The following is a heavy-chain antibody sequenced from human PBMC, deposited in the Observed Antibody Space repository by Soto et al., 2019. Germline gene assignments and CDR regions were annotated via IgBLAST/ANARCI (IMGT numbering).Heavy chain of an antibody. D-gene: IGHD6-6*01. Sequence: QTHALICAICGDSVCNNSADWNWSRQAPSRGLEWLGRTYYRSKWYNNYAVSVKSRITINPDTSKNQLSLQLNAVTPEYTAVYYCARARRPEGAFDIWGQGTMVTVSS. J-gene: IGHJ3*02. V-gene: IGHV6-1*01. CDR2: TYYRSKWYN. CDR1: GDSVCNNSAD. CDR3: ARARRPEGAFDI.